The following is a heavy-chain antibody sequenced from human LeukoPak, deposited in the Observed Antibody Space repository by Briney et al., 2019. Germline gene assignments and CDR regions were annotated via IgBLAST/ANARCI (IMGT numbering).Heavy chain of an antibody. V-gene: IGHV3-30*02. Sequence: GGSLRLSCAASGFTFSSYAMHWVRQAPGKGLEWVAFIRYDGSNKYYADSVKGRFTISRDNSKNTLYLQMNSLRAEDTAVYYCAKANHIVVVIAPLDYWGQGTLVTVSS. CDR1: GFTFSSYA. CDR2: IRYDGSNK. CDR3: AKANHIVVVIAPLDY. J-gene: IGHJ4*02. D-gene: IGHD2-21*01.